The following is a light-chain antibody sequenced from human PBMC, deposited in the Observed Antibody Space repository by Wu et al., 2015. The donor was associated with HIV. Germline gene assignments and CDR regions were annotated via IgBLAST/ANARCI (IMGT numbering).Light chain of an antibody. Sequence: EIVMTQSPATLSVSPGERATLSCRASQSVSSNLAWYHHKPGQAPRLLIYDSSTRATGIPARFSGSGSETDFTLTISSLEPEDFAVYYCQQRSNWPITFGQGTRLDIK. CDR2: DSS. J-gene: IGKJ5*01. V-gene: IGKV3-11*01. CDR3: QQRSNWPIT. CDR1: QSVSSN.